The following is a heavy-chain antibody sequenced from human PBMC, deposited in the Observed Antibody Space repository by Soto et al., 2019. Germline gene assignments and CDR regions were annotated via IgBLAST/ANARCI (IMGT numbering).Heavy chain of an antibody. Sequence: QVQLVESRGGVVQPGRALRRSCAAPGFTFSTYGIHWVRQAPGKGLEWLAVIWYDGTNEYYADSVKGRFTISRDNSKNTPYLQMNSLRAEDTAVYYCARDLTDYLSGYATDAFDFWGQGTMVTVSS. D-gene: IGHD5-12*01. CDR3: ARDLTDYLSGYATDAFDF. J-gene: IGHJ3*01. CDR2: IWYDGTNE. V-gene: IGHV3-33*01. CDR1: GFTFSTYG.